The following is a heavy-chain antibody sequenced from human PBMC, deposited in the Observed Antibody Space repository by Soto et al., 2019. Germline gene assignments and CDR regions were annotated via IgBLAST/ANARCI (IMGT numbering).Heavy chain of an antibody. D-gene: IGHD6-19*01. Sequence: SETLSLTCTVSGGSILNYYRSWIRQPPGKRLDWIGYSYHSGSANYNPSLKSRVTMSVDTSKNQFSLKLISVTAADTAVYYCARHGHSSDWYGSWDYWGQGTLVTVSS. CDR1: GGSILNYY. CDR2: SYHSGSA. CDR3: ARHGHSSDWYGSWDY. V-gene: IGHV4-59*08. J-gene: IGHJ4*02.